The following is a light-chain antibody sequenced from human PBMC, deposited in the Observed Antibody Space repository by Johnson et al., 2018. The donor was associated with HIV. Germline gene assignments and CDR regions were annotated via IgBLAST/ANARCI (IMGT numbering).Light chain of an antibody. CDR1: SSNIGNNY. V-gene: IGLV1-51*01. CDR3: GTWDTSLSANV. J-gene: IGLJ1*01. CDR2: DNN. Sequence: QSVLTQPPSVSAAPGQRFTISCSGSSSNIGNNYVSWYQQLPGTAPKLLIYDNNKRPSGIPDRFSGSKSGTSATLGITGLQTGDEADYYCGTWDTSLSANVFGTGTKVTAL.